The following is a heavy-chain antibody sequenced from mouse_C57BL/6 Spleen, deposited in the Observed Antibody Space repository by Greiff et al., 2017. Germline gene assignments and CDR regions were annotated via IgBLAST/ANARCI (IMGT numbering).Heavy chain of an antibody. CDR2: IWSGGST. V-gene: IGHV2-2*01. CDR3: ARNGRDGYYGDY. Sequence: VQLQESGPGLVQPSQSLSITCTVSGFSLTSYGVHWVRQSPGKGLEWLGVIWSGGSTDYNAAFISRLSISKDNSKSQVFFKRNSLQADDTAIYYCARNGRDGYYGDYWGQGTTLTGSS. CDR1: GFSLTSYG. D-gene: IGHD2-3*01. J-gene: IGHJ2*01.